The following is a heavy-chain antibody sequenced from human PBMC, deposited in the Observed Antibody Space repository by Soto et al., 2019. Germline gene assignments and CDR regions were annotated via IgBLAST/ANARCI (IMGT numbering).Heavy chain of an antibody. CDR2: ISPSSTYI. CDR1: GFTFSRYS. Sequence: GGSLRLSCEASGFTFSRYSKNWVRHAPGKGLEWVSSISPSSTYIYYADSVKGRFTVSRDNAKNSLYLQMNSLTAEDTAVYYCARSGHRDTNDNWGQGTLVTVSS. CDR3: ARSGHRDTNDN. D-gene: IGHD3-16*02. V-gene: IGHV3-21*01. J-gene: IGHJ1*01.